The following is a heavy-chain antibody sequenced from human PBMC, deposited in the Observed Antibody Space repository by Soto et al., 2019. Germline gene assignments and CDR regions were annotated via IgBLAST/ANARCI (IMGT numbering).Heavy chain of an antibody. D-gene: IGHD1-1*01. CDR3: VRQGNGTPFYFDF. CDR1: GYRFINYW. Sequence: EVQLVQSGAEVKKPGESLRLSCQGSGYRFINYWISWVRQMPGKGLEWVGRIDPSDSYTVYSPSFQGHVTISIDTAINTAFLEWRSLQASDTAMYYCVRQGNGTPFYFDFWGRGTLVPGSS. J-gene: IGHJ4*02. CDR2: IDPSDSYT. V-gene: IGHV5-10-1*03.